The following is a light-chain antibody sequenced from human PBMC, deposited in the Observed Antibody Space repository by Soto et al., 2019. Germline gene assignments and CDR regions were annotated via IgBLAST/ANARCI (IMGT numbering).Light chain of an antibody. V-gene: IGKV3-15*01. J-gene: IGKJ4*01. Sequence: EIVLTQSPGTLSLSPREIATLSFMASQSVSSNLAWYQQKPGQAPKLLIYRASTRATDIPARFSGSGSGTEFTLTISNLQSEDSAIYYCQQSDNWPLLSFGGGTKVDIK. CDR2: RAS. CDR3: QQSDNWPLLS. CDR1: QSVSSN.